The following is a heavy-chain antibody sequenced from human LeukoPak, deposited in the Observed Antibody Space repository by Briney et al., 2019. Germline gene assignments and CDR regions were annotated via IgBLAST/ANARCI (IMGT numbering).Heavy chain of an antibody. J-gene: IGHJ4*02. Sequence: GASVKVSCKASGYTFTGYHMHWVRQAPGQGLEWMGWMNPNSGGTNSAQKFQGRVTMTRDTSISTAYMELSRLTSDDTAVYYCARRLCSGNTCYHNDYWGQGTLVTVSS. D-gene: IGHD2-15*01. CDR3: ARRLCSGNTCYHNDY. V-gene: IGHV1-2*02. CDR1: GYTFTGYH. CDR2: MNPNSGGT.